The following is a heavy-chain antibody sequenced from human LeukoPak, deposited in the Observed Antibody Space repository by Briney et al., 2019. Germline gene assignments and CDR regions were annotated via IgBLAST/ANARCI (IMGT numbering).Heavy chain of an antibody. J-gene: IGHJ6*02. V-gene: IGHV3-21*06. CDR1: GFTFKNYG. CDR2: ISSGSSYI. D-gene: IGHD1-1*01. Sequence: GGSLRLSCAASGFTFKNYGMNWVRQAPGKGLEWVSSISSGSSYIDYADSLQGRFTISRDNAKSSLYLQMNSLRGEDTAVYYCARSKGGAQREYGMDVWGQGPRSPSP. CDR3: ARSKGGAQREYGMDV.